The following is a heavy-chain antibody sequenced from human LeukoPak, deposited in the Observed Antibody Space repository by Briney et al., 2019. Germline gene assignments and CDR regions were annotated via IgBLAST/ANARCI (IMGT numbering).Heavy chain of an antibody. CDR2: ISGSGGST. CDR1: GFTFSSYA. Sequence: GGSLRLSCAASGFTFSSYAMNWVRQAPGKGLEWISAISGSGGSTYYADSVKGRFTISRDNSKNTLYQQMNSLRAEDTAVYYCATRGTGTAAGDYWGQGTLVTVSS. J-gene: IGHJ4*02. CDR3: ATRGTGTAAGDY. V-gene: IGHV3-23*01. D-gene: IGHD1-7*01.